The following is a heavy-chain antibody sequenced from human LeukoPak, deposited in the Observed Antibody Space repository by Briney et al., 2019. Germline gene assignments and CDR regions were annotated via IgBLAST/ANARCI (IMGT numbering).Heavy chain of an antibody. Sequence: GGSLRLSCAASGFTFSSHAMSWVRQAPGKGLEWVSAISTSGGSTYYADSVEGRFTISRDNSKNTLYLRMNSLRAEDTAVYYCAKEPYSGSQLLDYWGQGTLVTVSS. CDR2: ISTSGGST. CDR1: GFTFSSHA. V-gene: IGHV3-23*01. D-gene: IGHD1-26*01. J-gene: IGHJ4*02. CDR3: AKEPYSGSQLLDY.